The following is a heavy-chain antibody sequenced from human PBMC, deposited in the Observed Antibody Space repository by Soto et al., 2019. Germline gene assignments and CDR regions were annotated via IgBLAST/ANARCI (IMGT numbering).Heavy chain of an antibody. V-gene: IGHV4-34*01. CDR3: ARDSTRRGTCDI. CDR1: NGSFSVYY. J-gene: IGHJ3*02. CDR2: INHSGST. D-gene: IGHD2-2*01. Sequence: SETLSLTCAVYNGSFSVYYWTWIRQSPGKGLDWIGEINHSGSTNYNPSLKSRVTISVDTSKNQFSLKLSSVTAADTAVYYCARDSTRRGTCDIWGQGTMVTVSS.